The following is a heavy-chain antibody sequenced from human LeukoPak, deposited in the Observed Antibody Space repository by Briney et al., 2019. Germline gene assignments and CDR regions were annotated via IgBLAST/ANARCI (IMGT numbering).Heavy chain of an antibody. V-gene: IGHV3-66*01. CDR3: AKSPGHSGLRYFDWYQTTHAFDI. CDR1: GFTVSSNY. CDR2: IYSGGST. J-gene: IGHJ3*02. D-gene: IGHD3-9*01. Sequence: QTGGSLRLSCAASGFTVSSNYMSWVRQAPGKGLEWVSVIYSGGSTYYADSVKGRFTISRDNSKNTLYLQMNSLRAEDTAVYYCAKSPGHSGLRYFDWYQTTHAFDIWGQGTMVTVSS.